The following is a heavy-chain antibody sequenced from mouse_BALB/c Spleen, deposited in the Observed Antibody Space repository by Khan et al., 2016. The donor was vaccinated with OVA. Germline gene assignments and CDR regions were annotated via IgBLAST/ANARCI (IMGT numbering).Heavy chain of an antibody. D-gene: IGHD2-14*01. CDR1: GYTFTKNG. J-gene: IGHJ4*01. Sequence: LVESGPELKRPGEPVRISCKASGYTFTKNGMNWAKQAPRKGLKWMGWINTYTGEPTYADDFKGRFAFSLETSASTAYLQINNLKNEDTATYFCARVGYAGTMDSWGQGTSVTVSP. CDR3: ARVGYAGTMDS. CDR2: INTYTGEP. V-gene: IGHV9-3-1*01.